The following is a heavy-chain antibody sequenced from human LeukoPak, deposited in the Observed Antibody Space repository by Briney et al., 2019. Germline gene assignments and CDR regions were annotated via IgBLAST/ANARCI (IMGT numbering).Heavy chain of an antibody. CDR3: ARDGYYGSGSYPNYYYGMDV. CDR1: GFTFSSYD. CDR2: IGTAGDT. Sequence: PGGSLRLSCAASGFTFSSYDMHWVRQATGKGLEWVSAIGTAGDTYYPGSVKGRFTISRENAKSSLYLQMNSLRAGDTAVYYCARDGYYGSGSYPNYYYGMDVWGQGTTVTVSS. V-gene: IGHV3-13*01. J-gene: IGHJ6*02. D-gene: IGHD3-10*01.